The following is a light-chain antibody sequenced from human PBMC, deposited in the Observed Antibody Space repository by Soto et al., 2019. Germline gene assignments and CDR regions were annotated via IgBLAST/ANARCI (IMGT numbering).Light chain of an antibody. J-gene: IGLJ2*01. V-gene: IGLV2-14*03. Sequence: QSALTQPASVSGSPGQSITISCTGTSSDVGGYNYVSWYQQHPGKAPKLLIYDVSNRPSGVSNRFSGSKSVNTASLTISGLQAEDVADYYCTSYTTTSTVLFGGGTKLTVL. CDR3: TSYTTTSTVL. CDR1: SSDVGGYNY. CDR2: DVS.